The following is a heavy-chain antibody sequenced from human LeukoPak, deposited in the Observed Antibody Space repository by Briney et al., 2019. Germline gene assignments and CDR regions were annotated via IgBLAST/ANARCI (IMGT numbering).Heavy chain of an antibody. CDR1: GFTFSSYA. CDR2: ISYDGSNK. V-gene: IGHV3-30-3*01. CDR3: ARDEWLGRGSLDN. D-gene: IGHD6-19*01. Sequence: GGSLRLSCAASGFTFSSYAMHWVRQAPGKGLEWVAVISYDGSNKYYADSVKGRFTISRDNAKNSVYLQMNSLRAEDTAVYYCARDEWLGRGSLDNWGQGTLVTVSS. J-gene: IGHJ4*02.